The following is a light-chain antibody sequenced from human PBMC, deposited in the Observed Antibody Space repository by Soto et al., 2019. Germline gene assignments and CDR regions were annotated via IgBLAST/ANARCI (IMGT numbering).Light chain of an antibody. V-gene: IGKV1-12*01. CDR2: DAA. CDR1: QGLDDS. CDR3: QQADNFMFT. J-gene: IGKJ3*01. Sequence: DLQLTQSPSSLSASVGDSVTITCRASQGLDDSLAWYQQRPGKAPHLLIYDAATLRSGAPSRFSASGSGTNFSLTISSLRPEDSANYYCQQADNFMFTLGPGTKVEVK.